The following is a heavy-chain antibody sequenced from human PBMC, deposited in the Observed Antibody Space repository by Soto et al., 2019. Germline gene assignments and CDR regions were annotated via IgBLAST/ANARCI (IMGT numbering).Heavy chain of an antibody. CDR2: INHSGST. CDR1: GGSFSGYY. CDR3: GRGRYYDSSGYYPFDY. V-gene: IGHV4-34*01. Sequence: SETLSLTCAVYGGSFSGYYWSWIRQPPGKGLEWIGEINHSGSTNYNPSLKSRVTISVDTSKNQFSLKLSSVTAADTAVYYCGRGRYYDSSGYYPFDYWGQGTLVTVSS. J-gene: IGHJ4*02. D-gene: IGHD3-22*01.